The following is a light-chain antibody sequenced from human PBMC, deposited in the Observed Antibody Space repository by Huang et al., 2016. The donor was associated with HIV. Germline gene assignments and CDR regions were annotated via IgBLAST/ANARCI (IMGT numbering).Light chain of an antibody. V-gene: IGKV3-15*01. J-gene: IGKJ4*01. Sequence: EIVMTQSPPSLSVSPGESATLSCRASQAVSTTLAWYQQKSGQAPRLLIYKATTRAATLPARFSGSGSGTHFTLTISSLQSEDFAVYYCQQYNNWPLTFGGGTRVEIK. CDR1: QAVSTT. CDR3: QQYNNWPLT. CDR2: KAT.